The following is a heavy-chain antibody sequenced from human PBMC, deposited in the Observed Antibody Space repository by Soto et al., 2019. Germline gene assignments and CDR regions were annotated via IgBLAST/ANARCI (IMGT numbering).Heavy chain of an antibody. D-gene: IGHD2-8*02. CDR3: ARDKITGLFDY. V-gene: IGHV4-30-2*01. CDR2: INHSGST. Sequence: SETLSLTCAVSGGSISSGGYSWSWIRQPPGKGLEWIGYINHSGSTNYNPSLKSRVTISVDTSKNQFSLKLTSVTAADTAVYYCARDKITGLFDYWGQGTLVTVSS. CDR1: GGSISSGGYS. J-gene: IGHJ4*02.